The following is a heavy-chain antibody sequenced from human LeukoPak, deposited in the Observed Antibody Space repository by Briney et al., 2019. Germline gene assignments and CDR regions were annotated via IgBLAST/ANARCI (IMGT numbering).Heavy chain of an antibody. CDR2: IYYSGST. Sequence: SETLSLTCTASGGSISSSSYYWGWIRQPPGKGLEWIGSIYYSGSTYYNPSLKSRVTISLDTSKNQFSLRLSSVTAADTAVYYCARGDLLNTIFGWKAWFDPWGQGTLVTVSS. D-gene: IGHD3-3*01. CDR1: GGSISSSSYY. CDR3: ARGDLLNTIFGWKAWFDP. J-gene: IGHJ5*02. V-gene: IGHV4-39*07.